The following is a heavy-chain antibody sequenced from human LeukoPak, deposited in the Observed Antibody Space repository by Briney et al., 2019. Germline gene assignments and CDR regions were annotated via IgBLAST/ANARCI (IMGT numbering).Heavy chain of an antibody. V-gene: IGHV4-4*08. CDR2: ISNSGST. CDR3: SVAATGLDY. Sequence: SETLSLTCTVSGGSITSSYWSWIRQPPGKGLEFIGYISNSGSTNYNPSLGSRVTVSVDTSKNQVPLKLSSVTAADTAVYYCSVAATGLDYWGQGTLVTVSS. J-gene: IGHJ4*02. CDR1: GGSITSSY. D-gene: IGHD2-15*01.